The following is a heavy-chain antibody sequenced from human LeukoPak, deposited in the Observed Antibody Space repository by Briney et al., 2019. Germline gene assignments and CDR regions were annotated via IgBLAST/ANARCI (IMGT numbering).Heavy chain of an antibody. D-gene: IGHD3/OR15-3a*01. J-gene: IGHJ5*01. CDR3: ARRIVGTGWGRENWLDS. CDR1: GDSISNYL. V-gene: IGHV4-59*08. Sequence: SETLSLTCTVSGDSISNYLWNWIRQPPGKGLEWIGYTYYNGNTNSNPSLRSRVSMSVDTSKNQFSLKLTSMTAADTAIYYCARRIVGTGWGRENWLDSWGQGTPVTVSS. CDR2: TYYNGNT.